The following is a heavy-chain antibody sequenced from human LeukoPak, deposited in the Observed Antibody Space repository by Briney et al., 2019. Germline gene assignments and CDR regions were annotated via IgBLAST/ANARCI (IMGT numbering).Heavy chain of an antibody. D-gene: IGHD4-11*01. CDR2: IYYSGST. CDR3: AREGGLIHSNYEGNWFDP. Sequence: SETLSLTCTVSGGSISSYYWSWIRQPPGKGLEWIGYIYYSGSTYYNPSLKSRVTISVDTSKNQFSLKLSSVTAADTAVYYCAREGGLIHSNYEGNWFDPWGQGTLVTVSS. V-gene: IGHV4-59*12. J-gene: IGHJ5*02. CDR1: GGSISSYY.